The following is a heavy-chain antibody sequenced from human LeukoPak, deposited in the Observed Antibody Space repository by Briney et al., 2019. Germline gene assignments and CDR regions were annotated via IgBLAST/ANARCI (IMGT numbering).Heavy chain of an antibody. Sequence: SETLSLTCTVSGGSISSSSYYWGWIRQPPGKGLEWIGSIYYSGSTYYNPSLKSRVTISVDTSKNQFSLKLSSVTAADTAVYYCAREGYYDSSGYSSLIDYWGQGTLVTVSS. D-gene: IGHD3-22*01. CDR2: IYYSGST. J-gene: IGHJ4*02. CDR1: GGSISSSSYY. V-gene: IGHV4-39*07. CDR3: AREGYYDSSGYSSLIDY.